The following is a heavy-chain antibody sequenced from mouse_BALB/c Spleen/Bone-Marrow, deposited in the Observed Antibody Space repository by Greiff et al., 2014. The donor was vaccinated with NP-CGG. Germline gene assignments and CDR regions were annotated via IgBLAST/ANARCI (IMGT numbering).Heavy chain of an antibody. D-gene: IGHD2-1*01. V-gene: IGHV1S56*01. CDR1: GYTFTSYD. Sequence: LQESGPELVKPGALVKISCKASGYTFTSYDINWVKQRPGQGLEGIGWIYHGDGSTKYNEKFKGKTTLTADKSSRTVYMQLSSLTSENSAVYFFARNGNYRYAMDYWGQGTSVTVSS. CDR2: IYHGDGST. J-gene: IGHJ4*01. CDR3: ARNGNYRYAMDY.